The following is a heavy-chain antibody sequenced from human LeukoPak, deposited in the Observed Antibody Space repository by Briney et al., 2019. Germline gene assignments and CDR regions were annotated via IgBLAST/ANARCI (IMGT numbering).Heavy chain of an antibody. D-gene: IGHD3-10*02. J-gene: IGHJ6*04. V-gene: IGHV3-48*03. CDR3: AELGITMIGGV. Sequence: GGSLRLSCAASGFTLSSFEMNWVRQAPGKGLEWVSYISSSGRTIYYADSVKGRFTISRDNAKNSLYLQMNSLRAEDTAVYYCAELGITMIGGVWGKGTTVTISS. CDR1: GFTLSSFE. CDR2: ISSSGRTI.